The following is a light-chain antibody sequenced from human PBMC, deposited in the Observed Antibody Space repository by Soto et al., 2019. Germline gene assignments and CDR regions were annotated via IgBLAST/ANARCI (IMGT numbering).Light chain of an antibody. CDR3: QQLLSYPLT. CDR2: AAS. V-gene: IGKV1-9*01. Sequence: DIQLTQSPSFLSASVGDRVTITCRASQGISSYLAWFQQKPGKAPKLLISAASTLQSEVPSRFSGSGSGTEFTLTISSLQPEDFATYYCQQLLSYPLTFGGGTKVEIK. CDR1: QGISSY. J-gene: IGKJ4*01.